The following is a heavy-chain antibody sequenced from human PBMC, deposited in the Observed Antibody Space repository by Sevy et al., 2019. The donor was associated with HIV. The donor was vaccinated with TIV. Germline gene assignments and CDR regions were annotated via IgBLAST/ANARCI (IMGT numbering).Heavy chain of an antibody. V-gene: IGHV3-23*01. Sequence: GGSLRLSCAASGFTFSSYAMSWVRQAPGKGLEWVSAISGSGGSTYYADSVKGRFTISRDNSKNTLYLQMNSLRAEDTAVYYCAKVIHSSGWYESAFDIWGQGTMVTVSS. D-gene: IGHD6-19*01. J-gene: IGHJ3*02. CDR2: ISGSGGST. CDR3: AKVIHSSGWYESAFDI. CDR1: GFTFSSYA.